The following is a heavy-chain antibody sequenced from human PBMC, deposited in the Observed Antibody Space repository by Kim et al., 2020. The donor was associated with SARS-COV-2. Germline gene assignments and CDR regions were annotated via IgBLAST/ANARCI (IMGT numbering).Heavy chain of an antibody. CDR2: IWYDGSYK. V-gene: IGHV3-33*06. CDR1: GFTFSSYG. CDR3: AKGRDGYPIDY. J-gene: IGHJ4*02. D-gene: IGHD5-12*01. Sequence: GGSLRLSCAASGFTFSSYGMHWVRQAPGKGLEWVAVIWYDGSYKYYGDSLKGRFTISRDNSKNTLYLQMNSLRAEYTAVYYCAKGRDGYPIDYWGQGTLGTVSS.